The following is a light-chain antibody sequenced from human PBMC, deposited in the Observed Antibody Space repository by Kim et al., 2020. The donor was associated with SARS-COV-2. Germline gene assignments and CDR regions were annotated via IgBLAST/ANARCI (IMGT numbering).Light chain of an antibody. Sequence: PGKTAGVSCGGNGIGSKSVRWYQQKSGQAPVLVISYDSDRPSGIPERFSGSNSGNTATLTISRVEAGDEADYYCQVWDSSIDHRVVFGGGTQLTVL. J-gene: IGLJ2*01. CDR2: YDS. CDR3: QVWDSSIDHRVV. CDR1: GIGSKS. V-gene: IGLV3-21*04.